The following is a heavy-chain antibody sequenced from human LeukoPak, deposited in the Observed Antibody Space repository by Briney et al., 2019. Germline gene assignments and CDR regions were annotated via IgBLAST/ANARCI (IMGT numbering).Heavy chain of an antibody. CDR3: VRVRLEQLAPFDY. CDR2: IKQDGSEK. CDR1: GFTFSSYA. J-gene: IGHJ4*02. V-gene: IGHV3-7*01. Sequence: GGSLRLSCAASGFTFSSYAMSWVRQAPGKGLEWVANIKQDGSEKYYVDPVKGRFTISRDNAKNSLYLQMNSLRAEDTAVYYCVRVRLEQLAPFDYWGQGTLVTVSS. D-gene: IGHD6-6*01.